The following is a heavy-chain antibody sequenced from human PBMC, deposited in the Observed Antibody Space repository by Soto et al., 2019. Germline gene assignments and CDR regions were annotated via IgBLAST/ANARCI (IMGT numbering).Heavy chain of an antibody. J-gene: IGHJ4*02. CDR2: ISAYNGNT. D-gene: IGHD1-7*01. CDR3: ASGELLTFSDD. Sequence: GASVKVSCKASGYTFSDYGIKWVRQAPGQGLEWVGWISAYNGNTNYAQKFQGRVTVTADISTSTAYMELRNLRWDDTAVYYCASGELLTFSDDWGQGTRGTVSS. CDR1: GYTFSDYG. V-gene: IGHV1-18*01.